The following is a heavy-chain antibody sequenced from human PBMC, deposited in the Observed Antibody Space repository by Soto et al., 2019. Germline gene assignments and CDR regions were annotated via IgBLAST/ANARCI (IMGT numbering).Heavy chain of an antibody. CDR3: ASAYYYDSSGYYPY. J-gene: IGHJ4*02. Sequence: PSETLSLTCTVSGDSVRSGSYYWCWIRQPPGKGLESIGYMYYSGSTNYNPSLKSRVTISVDTSKNQFSLKLSSVTAADTAVYYCASAYYYDSSGYYPYWGQGTLVTVSS. CDR2: MYYSGST. V-gene: IGHV4-61*01. CDR1: GDSVRSGSYY. D-gene: IGHD3-22*01.